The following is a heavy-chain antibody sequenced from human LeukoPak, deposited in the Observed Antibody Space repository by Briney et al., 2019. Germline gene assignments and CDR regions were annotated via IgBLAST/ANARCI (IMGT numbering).Heavy chain of an antibody. CDR3: AKDEAMYSSGPLEY. D-gene: IGHD6-25*01. V-gene: IGHV3-30*18. CDR1: EFTFSNFG. J-gene: IGHJ4*02. Sequence: PGGSLRLSCIASEFTFSNFGMHWVRQAPGKGLEGVAMISSDGSNGYYGDSVRGRFTISRDTSKNTLYLQMDSLRGEDTAVYYCAKDEAMYSSGPLEYWGQGTLVTVSS. CDR2: ISSDGSNG.